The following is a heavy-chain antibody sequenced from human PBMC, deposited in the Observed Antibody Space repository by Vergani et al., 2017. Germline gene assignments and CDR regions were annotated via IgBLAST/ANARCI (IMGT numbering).Heavy chain of an antibody. CDR3: ARGRTVSSGWYVGWFDR. J-gene: IGHJ5*02. V-gene: IGHV1-69*02. Sequence: QVQLVQSGAEVKKPGSSVKVSCKASGGTFSSYTISWVRQAPGQGLEWMGRIIPILGIANYAQKFQGRVTITADKSTSTDYMELSSLRSEDTAVYYCARGRTVSSGWYVGWFDRWGQATLVTVSS. D-gene: IGHD6-19*01. CDR1: GGTFSSYT. CDR2: IIPILGIA.